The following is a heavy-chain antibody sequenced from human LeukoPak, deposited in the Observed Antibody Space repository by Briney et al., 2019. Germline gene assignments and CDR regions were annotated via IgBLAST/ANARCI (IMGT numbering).Heavy chain of an antibody. CDR2: IDHSGST. CDR3: ARHPGYYDSSGYYVSAFDI. CDR1: GGSFSSYY. Sequence: KSSETLSLTCAVSGGSFSSYYWSWIRQPPGKGLEWIGQIDHSGSTNFNPSLKSRATMSVDTSKNHFSLKLTSVTAADTAVYYCARHPGYYDSSGYYVSAFDIWGQGTMVTVSS. J-gene: IGHJ3*02. V-gene: IGHV4-34*01. D-gene: IGHD3-22*01.